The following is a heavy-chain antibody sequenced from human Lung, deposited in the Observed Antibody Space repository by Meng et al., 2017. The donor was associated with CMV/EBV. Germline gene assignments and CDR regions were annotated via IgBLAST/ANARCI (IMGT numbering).Heavy chain of an antibody. CDR2: IIPILGIA. D-gene: IGHD6-19*01. V-gene: IGHV1-69*10. Sequence: SVKVSCKASGGTFSSYAISWVRQAPGQGLEWMGGIIPILGIANYAQKFQGRVTITADKSTSTAYMELSSLRSEDTAVYYCARDPSRGQWLYYYYGMDVWGQGXTVTVSS. CDR1: GGTFSSYA. CDR3: ARDPSRGQWLYYYYGMDV. J-gene: IGHJ6*01.